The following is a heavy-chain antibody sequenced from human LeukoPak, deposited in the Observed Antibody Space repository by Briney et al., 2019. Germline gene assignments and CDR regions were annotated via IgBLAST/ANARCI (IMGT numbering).Heavy chain of an antibody. Sequence: SETLSLTCAVYGGSFSGYYWSWIRQPPGKGLEWIGEINHSGSTNYNPSLKSRATISVDTSKKQFSLKLSSVTAEDTAVYYCASSSVRGNTPDFDYWGQGTLVTVSS. D-gene: IGHD2-2*02. CDR2: INHSGST. V-gene: IGHV4-34*01. J-gene: IGHJ4*02. CDR3: ASSSVRGNTPDFDY. CDR1: GGSFSGYY.